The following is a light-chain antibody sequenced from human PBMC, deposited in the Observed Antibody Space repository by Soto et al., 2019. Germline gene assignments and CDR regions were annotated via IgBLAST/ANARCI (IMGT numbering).Light chain of an antibody. J-gene: IGLJ1*01. V-gene: IGLV2-14*01. CDR1: SSDVGDYNY. CDR2: EVS. Sequence: QSALTQPASVSGSPGQSITISCTGTSSDVGDYNYVSWYQQHPGKAPKLMIYEVSNRPSGVSNRFSGSKSGNTASLTISGLQAEDEADYYCSSYTSSSTLFGTGTKVTVL. CDR3: SSYTSSSTL.